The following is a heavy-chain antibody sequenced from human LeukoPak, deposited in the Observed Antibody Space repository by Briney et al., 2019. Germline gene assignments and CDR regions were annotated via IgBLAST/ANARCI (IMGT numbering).Heavy chain of an antibody. Sequence: GGSLRLSCAASGFTFSSYWMNWVRQAPGKGLEWVANTKQDGSEKYYVDSVKGRFTISRDDAKNSLYLQINSLRVEDAAVYYCARDFSYYGSGRQPGFDYWGQGTLVTVSS. CDR2: TKQDGSEK. D-gene: IGHD3-10*01. V-gene: IGHV3-7*01. CDR1: GFTFSSYW. CDR3: ARDFSYYGSGRQPGFDY. J-gene: IGHJ4*02.